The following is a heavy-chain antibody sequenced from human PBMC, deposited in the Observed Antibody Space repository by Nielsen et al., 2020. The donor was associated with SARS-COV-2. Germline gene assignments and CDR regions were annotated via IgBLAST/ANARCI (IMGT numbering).Heavy chain of an antibody. CDR2: ISGSGGST. J-gene: IGHJ4*02. CDR3: VESVGYSSSWFFDY. D-gene: IGHD6-13*01. CDR1: GFTFSSYA. Sequence: GESLKISCAASGFTFSSYAMSWVRQAPGKGLEWVSAISGSGGSTYYADSVKGRFTISRDNSKNTLYLQMNSLRAEDTAVYYCVESVGYSSSWFFDYWGQGTLVTVSS. V-gene: IGHV3-23*01.